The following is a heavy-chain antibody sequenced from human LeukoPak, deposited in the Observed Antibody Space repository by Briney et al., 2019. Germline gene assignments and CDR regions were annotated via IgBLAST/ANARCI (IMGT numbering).Heavy chain of an antibody. CDR3: ARGYCSGGSCYGTMSDWFDP. Sequence: GASVKVSCKASGYTFTSYGISWVRQAPGQGLEWMGRIIPILGIANYAQKFQGRVTITADKSTSTAYMELSSLRSEDTAVYYCARGYCSGGSCYGTMSDWFDPWGQGTLVTVSS. V-gene: IGHV1-69*04. J-gene: IGHJ5*02. CDR2: IIPILGIA. CDR1: GYTFTSYG. D-gene: IGHD2-15*01.